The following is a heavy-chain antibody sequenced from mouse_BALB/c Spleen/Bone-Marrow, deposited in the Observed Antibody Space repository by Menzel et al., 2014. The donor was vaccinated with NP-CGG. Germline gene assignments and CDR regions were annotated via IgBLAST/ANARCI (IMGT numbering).Heavy chain of an antibody. CDR2: INPDSSTI. CDR1: GFDFSRYW. V-gene: IGHV4-1*02. J-gene: IGHJ1*01. D-gene: IGHD1-1*01. CDR3: ARLNYYGNLFV. Sequence: EVMLVESGGGLVQPGGSLKLSCAASGFDFSRYWMSWVRQVPGKGLEWIGEINPDSSTINYTPYLKDKFIISRDNAKNTLYLQMSKVRSEDTALYYCARLNYYGNLFVWGAGATVTVSS.